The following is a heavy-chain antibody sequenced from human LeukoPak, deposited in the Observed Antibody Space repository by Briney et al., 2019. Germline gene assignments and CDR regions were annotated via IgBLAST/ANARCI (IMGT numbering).Heavy chain of an antibody. Sequence: HGESLKISCKGYGHSFTNYWIGWVRQMPGKGLECMGIIYPGNSDTRYSPSFQGQVAISVDKSISTAYLQWSSLKASDTGMYYCARRCSSTSCPIDYWGQGTLVTVSS. J-gene: IGHJ4*02. D-gene: IGHD2-2*01. CDR3: ARRCSSTSCPIDY. CDR1: GHSFTNYW. V-gene: IGHV5-51*01. CDR2: IYPGNSDT.